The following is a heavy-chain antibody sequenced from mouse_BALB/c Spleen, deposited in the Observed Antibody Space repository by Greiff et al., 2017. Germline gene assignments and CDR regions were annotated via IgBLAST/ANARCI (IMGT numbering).Heavy chain of an antibody. CDR1: GDSITSGY. CDR2: ISYSGST. J-gene: IGHJ3*01. D-gene: IGHD1-1*01. CDR3: ARYRDYGSPWFAY. Sequence: EVKLMESGPSLVKPSQTLSLTCSVTGDSITSGYWNWIRKFPGNKLEYMGYISYSGSTYYNPSLKSRISITRDTSKNQYYLQLNSVTTEDTATYYCARYRDYGSPWFAYWGQGTLVTVSA. V-gene: IGHV3-8*02.